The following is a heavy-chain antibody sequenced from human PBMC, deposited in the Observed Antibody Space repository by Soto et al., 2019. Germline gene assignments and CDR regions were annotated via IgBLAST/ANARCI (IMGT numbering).Heavy chain of an antibody. CDR2: ISYDGSNK. CDR1: GFTFSSYG. V-gene: IGHV3-30*18. Sequence: QVQLVESGGGVVQPGRSLRLSCAASGFTFSSYGMHWVRQAPGKGLEWVAVISYDGSNKYYVDSVKGRFTISRDNSKNTLYLQMNSLRAEDTAVYYCAKGRTVTPRAYGFDYWGQGTLVTVSS. CDR3: AKGRTVTPRAYGFDY. D-gene: IGHD4-17*01. J-gene: IGHJ4*02.